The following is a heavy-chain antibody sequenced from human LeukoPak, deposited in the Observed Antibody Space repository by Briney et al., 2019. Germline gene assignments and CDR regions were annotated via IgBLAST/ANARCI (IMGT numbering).Heavy chain of an antibody. V-gene: IGHV5-51*01. CDR2: IYHGDSDT. CDR1: GSCFTSYW. CDR3: ARRGYCGGDCYIDY. J-gene: IGHJ4*02. D-gene: IGHD2-21*02. Sequence: GASLQISCKGSGSCFTSYWIGWVRQLPGKGLEWMGIIYHGDSDTRYSPSFQGQVTISADKSISTAYLQWSSLKASDTAMYYCARRGYCGGDCYIDYWGQGTLVTVSS.